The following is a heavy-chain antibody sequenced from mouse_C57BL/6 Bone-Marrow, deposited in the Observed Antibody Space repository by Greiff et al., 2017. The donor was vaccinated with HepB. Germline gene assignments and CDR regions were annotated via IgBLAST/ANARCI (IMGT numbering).Heavy chain of an antibody. CDR3: ARLRLTTVVGFDY. J-gene: IGHJ2*01. V-gene: IGHV1-63*01. Sequence: QVQLKQSGAELVRPGTSVKMSCKASGYTFTNYWIGWAKQRPGHGIEWIGDIYPGGGYTNYNEKFKGKATLTADKSSSTAYMQFSSLTSEDSAIYYCARLRLTTVVGFDYWGQGTTLTVSS. D-gene: IGHD1-1*01. CDR2: IYPGGGYT. CDR1: GYTFTNYW.